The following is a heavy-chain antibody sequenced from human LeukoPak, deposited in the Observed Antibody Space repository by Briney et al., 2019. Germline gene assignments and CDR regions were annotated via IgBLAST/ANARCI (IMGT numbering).Heavy chain of an antibody. CDR2: MNPNSGNT. Sequence: GASVKVSCKASGGTFSSSAISWVRQATGQGLEWMGWMNPNSGNTGYAQKFQGRVTMTRNTSISTAYMELSSLRSEDTAVYYCARAGYYDRSGNDYWGQGTLVTVSS. CDR1: GGTFSSSA. V-gene: IGHV1-8*01. D-gene: IGHD3-22*01. CDR3: ARAGYYDRSGNDY. J-gene: IGHJ4*02.